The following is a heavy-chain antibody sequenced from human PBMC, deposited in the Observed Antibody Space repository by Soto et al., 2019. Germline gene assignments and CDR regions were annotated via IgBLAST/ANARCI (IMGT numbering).Heavy chain of an antibody. CDR3: ARAVSYGGYYYYGMDV. J-gene: IGHJ6*02. V-gene: IGHV4-59*01. CDR2: IYYSGST. D-gene: IGHD1-26*01. Sequence: SETLSLTCTVSGGSISSYYWSWIRQPPGKGLEWIGYIYYSGSTNYNPSLKSRVTISVDTSKNQFSLKLSSVAAADTAVYYCARAVSYGGYYYYGMDVWGQGTTVTVSS. CDR1: GGSISSYY.